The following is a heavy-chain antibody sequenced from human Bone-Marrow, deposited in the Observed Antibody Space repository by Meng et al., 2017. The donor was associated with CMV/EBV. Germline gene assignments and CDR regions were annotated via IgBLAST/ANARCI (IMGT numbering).Heavy chain of an antibody. D-gene: IGHD1-26*01. Sequence: SETLSLTCTVSGGSISSSSYYWGWIRQPPGKGLEWIGSIYYSGSTYYNPSLKSRVTISVDTSKNQFALKLSSVTAADTAVYYCASFFEWELVHFGMDVWGQGTTVTVSS. CDR3: ASFFEWELVHFGMDV. CDR1: GGSISSSSYY. V-gene: IGHV4-39*01. J-gene: IGHJ6*02. CDR2: IYYSGST.